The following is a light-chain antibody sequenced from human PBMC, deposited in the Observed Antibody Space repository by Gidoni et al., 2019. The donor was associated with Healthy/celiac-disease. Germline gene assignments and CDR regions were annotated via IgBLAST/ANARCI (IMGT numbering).Light chain of an antibody. V-gene: IGLV1-47*01. CDR1: SSNIGSNY. J-gene: IGLJ3*02. Sequence: QSVLTQPPSASGHPGQRVTISCSGSSSNIGSNYVYWYQQLPGTAPKLLIDRNNQRPSGVPVRFSGSKSGTSASLAISGLRSEDEADYYCAAGDDSLSGWVFGGGTKLTVL. CDR3: AAGDDSLSGWV. CDR2: RNN.